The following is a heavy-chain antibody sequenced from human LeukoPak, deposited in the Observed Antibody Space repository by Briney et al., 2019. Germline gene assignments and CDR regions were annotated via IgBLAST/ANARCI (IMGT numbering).Heavy chain of an antibody. CDR2: IVVGSGNT. CDR3: AAVNLDFGVVMNYYFDY. J-gene: IGHJ4*02. V-gene: IGHV1-58*01. Sequence: GTSVKVSCKASGFTFTSSAVQWVRQARGQRLEWIGWIVVGSGNTNYAQKFQERVTITRDMSTSTAYMELSSLRSEDTAVYYCAAVNLDFGVVMNYYFDYWGQGTLVTVSS. CDR1: GFTFTSSA. D-gene: IGHD3-3*01.